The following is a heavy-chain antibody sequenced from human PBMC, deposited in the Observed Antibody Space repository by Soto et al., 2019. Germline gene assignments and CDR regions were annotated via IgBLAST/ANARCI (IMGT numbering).Heavy chain of an antibody. J-gene: IGHJ5*02. D-gene: IGHD2-15*01. CDR1: GYTFTRYT. V-gene: IGHV1-3*01. Sequence: PSVKVSCKASGYTFTRYTMNCVRQAPGQRLEWMGWINPDNGNTKSSQKLQDRVIITRDTSASTAYMDLSSLRSEDTAVYYCARRIATGQLDPWGQGTLVTVSS. CDR2: INPDNGNT. CDR3: ARRIATGQLDP.